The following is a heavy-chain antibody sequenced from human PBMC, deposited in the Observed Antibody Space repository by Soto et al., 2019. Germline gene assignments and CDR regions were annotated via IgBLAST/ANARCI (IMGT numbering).Heavy chain of an antibody. D-gene: IGHD3-10*01. V-gene: IGHV1-18*01. CDR3: ARDVYYDSGSSLFDF. Sequence: VQLVQSGAEVKKPGASVKVSCKASGYTFKNYGITWVRQAPGQGLEWMGRSSAYNGSPDYAQNLHDRVTMTTDLSTNTAYLELRSLRSDDTALYYCARDVYYDSGSSLFDFWGQGTLVTVSS. J-gene: IGHJ4*02. CDR2: SSAYNGSP. CDR1: GYTFKNYG.